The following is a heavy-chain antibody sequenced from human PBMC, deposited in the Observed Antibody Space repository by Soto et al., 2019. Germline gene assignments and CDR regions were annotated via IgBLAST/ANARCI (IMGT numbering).Heavy chain of an antibody. CDR2: INPSSGGT. J-gene: IGHJ5*02. V-gene: IGHV1-2*02. D-gene: IGHD1-26*01. CDR3: ARGGLVAATVLWFDP. Sequence: QVQLVQSGAEVKKPGASVKVSCKASGYTFTGYYIHWVRQAPGQGHEWMGWINPSSGGTDYAQKFQGRVTMTRDTSINTAYMELRRLRSDDTAVFYCARGGLVAATVLWFDPWGQGTLVTVSS. CDR1: GYTFTGYY.